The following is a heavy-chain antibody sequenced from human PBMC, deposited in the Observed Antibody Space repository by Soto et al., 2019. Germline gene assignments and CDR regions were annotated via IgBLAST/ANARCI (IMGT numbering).Heavy chain of an antibody. V-gene: IGHV4-59*01. D-gene: IGHD6-13*01. CDR3: ETQKVGGIAAAGTGRWFDP. Sequence: SETLSLTCTVSGGSISSYYWSWIRQPPGKGLEWIGYIYYSGSTNYNPSLKSRVTISVDTSKNQFSLKLSSVTAADTAVYYCETQKVGGIAAAGTGRWFDPWGQGTLVTVSS. CDR2: IYYSGST. J-gene: IGHJ5*02. CDR1: GGSISSYY.